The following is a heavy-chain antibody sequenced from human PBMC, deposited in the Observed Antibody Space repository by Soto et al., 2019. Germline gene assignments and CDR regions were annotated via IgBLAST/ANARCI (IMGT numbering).Heavy chain of an antibody. J-gene: IGHJ4*02. Sequence: GSLRLSCAASGFTFSNAWMNWVRQAPGKGLEWVGRIKSKTDGGTTDYAAPVKGRFTISRDISKNTLYLQMNSMRAEDTAVYYCARPYCSGGRCYYYFDFWGQGTLVTVSS. CDR3: ARPYCSGGRCYYYFDF. CDR1: GFTFSNAW. D-gene: IGHD2-15*01. V-gene: IGHV3-15*07. CDR2: IKSKTDGGTT.